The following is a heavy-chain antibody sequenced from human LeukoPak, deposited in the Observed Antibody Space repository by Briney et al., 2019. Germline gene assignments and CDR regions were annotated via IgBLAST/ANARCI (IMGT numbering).Heavy chain of an antibody. CDR1: GFTFDNYR. CDR2: VNADGGNT. CDR3: TKRVKYGGTWDHFAD. V-gene: IGHV3-23*01. J-gene: IGHJ4*02. Sequence: GGPLTLSCAASGFTFDNYRMSWVRHAPGKGLECVSTVNADGGNTYYADSVKGRFTISRDNSKSTLILQMNSLRVEDTALYYCTKRVKYGGTWDHFADWGQGTLVTVSS. D-gene: IGHD1-26*01.